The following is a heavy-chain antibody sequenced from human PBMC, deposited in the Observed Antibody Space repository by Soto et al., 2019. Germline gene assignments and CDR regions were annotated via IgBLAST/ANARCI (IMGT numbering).Heavy chain of an antibody. Sequence: EVQLVESRGGLVQPGGSLRLSCAASGIPVSSNYMTWVRQAPGKGLEWVSVLHSGGDTYYANSVKGRFTISRHDSTNTLFLQMNSLTPEDTAVYYCARDGPYYYASRMDVWGQGTTVTVSS. CDR1: GIPVSSNY. CDR3: ARDGPYYYASRMDV. V-gene: IGHV3-53*04. J-gene: IGHJ6*02. CDR2: LHSGGDT. D-gene: IGHD3-10*01.